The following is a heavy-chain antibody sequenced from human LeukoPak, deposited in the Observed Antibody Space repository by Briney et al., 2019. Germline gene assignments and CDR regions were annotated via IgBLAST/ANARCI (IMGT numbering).Heavy chain of an antibody. CDR1: GYTFTGYY. CDR3: ARDCLSVGAHRPGGWFDP. Sequence: ASVKVSCKASGYTFTGYYIHWVRQAPGQGLEWMGWINPNSGGTNYAQKFQGRVTMTRDTSISTAYMELSRLRSDDTAVYYCARDCLSVGAHRPGGWFDPWGQGTLVTVSS. CDR2: INPNSGGT. D-gene: IGHD1-26*01. V-gene: IGHV1-2*02. J-gene: IGHJ5*02.